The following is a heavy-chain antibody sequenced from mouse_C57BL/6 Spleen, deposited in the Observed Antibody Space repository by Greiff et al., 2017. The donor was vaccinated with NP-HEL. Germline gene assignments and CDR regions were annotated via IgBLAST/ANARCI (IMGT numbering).Heavy chain of an antibody. V-gene: IGHV1-69*01. J-gene: IGHJ2*01. D-gene: IGHD3-2*02. CDR1: GYTFTSYW. CDR2: IDPSDSYT. CDR3: ARRSSGYGFDY. Sequence: QVQLQQPGAELVMPGASVKLSCKASGYTFTSYWMHWVKQRPGQGLEWIGEIDPSDSYTNYNQKFKGKSTLTVDKSSSTAYMQLSSLTSEDSAVYYCARRSSGYGFDYWGQGTTLTVSS.